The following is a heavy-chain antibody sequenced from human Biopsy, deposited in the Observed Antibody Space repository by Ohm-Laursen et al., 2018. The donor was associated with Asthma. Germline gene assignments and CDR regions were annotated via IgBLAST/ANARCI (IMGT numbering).Heavy chain of an antibody. J-gene: IGHJ4*02. CDR3: AKDERAYYGSDSKYMQPVPLGD. CDR1: GFTVSTNG. Sequence: SLRLSCAASGFTVSTNGMSWVRQPPGKGLEWVSVIYSGGGTYYADSVQGRVTISRDNSKNTLSLQMNSLTAEDTAVYHCAKDERAYYGSDSKYMQPVPLGDWGQGTVVIVSA. D-gene: IGHD2-21*01. CDR2: IYSGGGT. V-gene: IGHV3-53*01.